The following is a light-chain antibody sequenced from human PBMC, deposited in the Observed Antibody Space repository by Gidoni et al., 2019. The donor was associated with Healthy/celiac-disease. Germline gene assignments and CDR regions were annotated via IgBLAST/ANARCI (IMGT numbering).Light chain of an antibody. CDR3: QQYDNLPL. V-gene: IGKV1-33*01. CDR2: DAS. J-gene: IGKJ4*01. CDR1: QDISNY. Sequence: DIQLTQSPSSLSASVGDRVTITCQASQDISNYLNWYQQKPGKAPKLLTYDASNLETGVPSRFSGSGSGTDFTFTISSLQPEDIATYYCQQYDNLPLFXGXTKVEIK.